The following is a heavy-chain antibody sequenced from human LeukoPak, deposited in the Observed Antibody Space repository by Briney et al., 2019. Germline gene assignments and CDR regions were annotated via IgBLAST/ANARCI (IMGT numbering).Heavy chain of an antibody. CDR1: GDSISRES. V-gene: IGHV4-4*08. D-gene: IGHD1-1*01. CDR3: ARRIQLWSYWHFDL. Sequence: PSETLSLTCTVSGDSISRESWSWLRQAPGKGLECIGYSYDSWRMNYNPSLQSRVTISVDTSKNRLSLQLSSVTAADTAVYYCARRIQLWSYWHFDLWGRGTLVTVTS. J-gene: IGHJ2*01. CDR2: SYDSWRM.